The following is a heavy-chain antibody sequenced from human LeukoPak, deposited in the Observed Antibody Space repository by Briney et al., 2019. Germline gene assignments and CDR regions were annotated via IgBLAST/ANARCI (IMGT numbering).Heavy chain of an antibody. D-gene: IGHD1-26*01. Sequence: ASVKVSCKASGYTFTSYGISWVRQAPGEGLAWMGWISPYNGNTNYTQKFQGRVTMTTDTSTSTAYMELRSLRSDDMAVYYCARDIGLSGSYRPQLGGAFDIWGQGTMVTVSS. CDR2: ISPYNGNT. CDR1: GYTFTSYG. V-gene: IGHV1-18*03. CDR3: ARDIGLSGSYRPQLGGAFDI. J-gene: IGHJ3*02.